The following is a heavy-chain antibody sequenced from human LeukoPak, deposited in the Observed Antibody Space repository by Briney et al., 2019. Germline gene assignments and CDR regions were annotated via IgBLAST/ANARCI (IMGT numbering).Heavy chain of an antibody. CDR2: ITGSGGDT. CDR3: AKDETYS. V-gene: IGHV3-23*01. Sequence: GGSLRLSCAASGFTFSTYAMNWVRQAPGKGLEWVSAITGSGGDTYYADSVKGRFTISRDNSKNTLSLQMNSLRAEDTAVYYCAKDETYSWGQGTQVTVSS. CDR1: GFTFSTYA. J-gene: IGHJ4*02.